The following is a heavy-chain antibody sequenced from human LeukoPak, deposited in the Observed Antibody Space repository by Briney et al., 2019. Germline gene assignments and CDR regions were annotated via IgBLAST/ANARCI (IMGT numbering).Heavy chain of an antibody. CDR3: ARDLCPVTTCDIPDY. D-gene: IGHD4-17*01. Sequence: GGSLRLSCAASGFTFSSYAMSWVRQAPGKGLEWVSAISGSGGSTYYADSVKGRFTISRDNSKNTLYLQMNSLRAEDTAVYYCARDLCPVTTCDIPDYWGQGTLVTVSS. CDR2: ISGSGGST. J-gene: IGHJ4*02. CDR1: GFTFSSYA. V-gene: IGHV3-23*01.